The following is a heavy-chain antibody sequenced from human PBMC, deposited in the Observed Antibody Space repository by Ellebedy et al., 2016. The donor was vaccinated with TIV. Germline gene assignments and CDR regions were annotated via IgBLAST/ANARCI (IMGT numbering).Heavy chain of an antibody. Sequence: MPSETLSLTCTVSGGSISNFQWSWIRQPPGKGLEWIGYIHHDGTANYNPSLKSRLSMSIDMSNKQFSLRLSSVTAADTAVYYCARQNYFDFWGQGILVSVSS. CDR2: IHHDGTA. V-gene: IGHV4-59*08. CDR1: GGSISNFQ. J-gene: IGHJ4*02. CDR3: ARQNYFDF.